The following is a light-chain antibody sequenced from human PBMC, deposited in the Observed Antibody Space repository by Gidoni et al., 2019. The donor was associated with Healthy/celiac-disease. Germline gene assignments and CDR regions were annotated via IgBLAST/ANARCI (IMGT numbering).Light chain of an antibody. CDR3: QSYDSSLSGYV. J-gene: IGLJ1*01. V-gene: IGLV1-40*01. Sequence: QSVLTQPPSVSGAPGKRVTISCTGSSSNIGAGYDVHWYPQLPGTAPKLLIYGNSNRPSGVPDRFSGSKSGTSASLAITGLQAEDEADYYCQSYDSSLSGYVFGTGTKVTVL. CDR2: GNS. CDR1: SSNIGAGYD.